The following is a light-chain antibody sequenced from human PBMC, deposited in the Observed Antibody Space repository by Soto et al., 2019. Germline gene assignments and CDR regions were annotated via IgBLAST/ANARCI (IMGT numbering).Light chain of an antibody. Sequence: SVLTQPASVSGSPGQSITISCTGTSSDVGGYNYVSWYQQHPGKAPKLMIYDVSYRPSGVSNRFSGSKSGNTASLTISGLQAEDEADYYCTSYTSSSTLEVFGGGTKLTVL. CDR2: DVS. V-gene: IGLV2-14*01. CDR3: TSYTSSSTLEV. CDR1: SSDVGGYNY. J-gene: IGLJ2*01.